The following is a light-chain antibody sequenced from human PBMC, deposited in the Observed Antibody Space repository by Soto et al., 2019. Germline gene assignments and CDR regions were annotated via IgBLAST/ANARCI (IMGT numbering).Light chain of an antibody. CDR2: DAS. Sequence: DIQMTQSPSTLSAPVGDRVTITCRANQSISDWLAWYQQKPGKAPKLLIYDASNLESGVPSRFSGSGSGTEFSLAISSLQPDDFATYYCQQYNSSPLTFGGGTKMEIK. V-gene: IGKV1-5*01. CDR1: QSISDW. J-gene: IGKJ4*01. CDR3: QQYNSSPLT.